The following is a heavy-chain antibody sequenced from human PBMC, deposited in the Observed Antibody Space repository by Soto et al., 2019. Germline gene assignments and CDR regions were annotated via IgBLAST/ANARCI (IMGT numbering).Heavy chain of an antibody. Sequence: PGGSMRISCAAPGFTFSSHWRSWVRQAPGKGLEWVANIKPDGSEKWYVDSVKGRFTISRDNAKNSLYLQMNSLRAEDTAVYYCARGDYYDSSGPFSDAFDIWGQGTMVTVSS. CDR1: GFTFSSHW. CDR2: IKPDGSEK. CDR3: ARGDYYDSSGPFSDAFDI. J-gene: IGHJ3*02. V-gene: IGHV3-7*04. D-gene: IGHD3-22*01.